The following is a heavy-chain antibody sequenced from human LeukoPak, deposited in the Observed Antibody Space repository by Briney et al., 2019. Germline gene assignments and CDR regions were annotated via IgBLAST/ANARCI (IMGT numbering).Heavy chain of an antibody. Sequence: ASVKVSCKASGYTFSDYYMYWVRQAPGQGLDWVGWINPTSGATNYAQKFQGRVTMTRDTSNNTSHMELSRLRSDDTAVYYCAREFRTTTWSFDAFDLWGQGTMATVSS. CDR3: AREFRTTTWSFDAFDL. CDR1: GYTFSDYY. V-gene: IGHV1-2*02. J-gene: IGHJ3*01. CDR2: INPTSGAT. D-gene: IGHD1/OR15-1a*01.